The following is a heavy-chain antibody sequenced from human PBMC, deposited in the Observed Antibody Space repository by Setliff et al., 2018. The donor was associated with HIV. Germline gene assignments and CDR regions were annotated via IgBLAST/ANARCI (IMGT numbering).Heavy chain of an antibody. J-gene: IGHJ6*02. CDR2: INTSGST. Sequence: PSETLSLTCTVSGGSVSNYYWTWIRQSAGKGLEWIGHINTSGSTKYNPTLKSRVTISVDTSKNQFSLKLSSVTAADTAVYYCARYFDWFSYGMDVWGQGTTVTVSS. V-gene: IGHV4-4*07. D-gene: IGHD3-9*01. CDR3: ARYFDWFSYGMDV. CDR1: GGSVSNYY.